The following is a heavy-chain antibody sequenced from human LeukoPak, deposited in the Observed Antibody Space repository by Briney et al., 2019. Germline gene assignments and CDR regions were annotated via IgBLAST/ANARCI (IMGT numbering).Heavy chain of an antibody. V-gene: IGHV5-10-1*01. CDR3: ARHGSGYSYGPRGELYNWFDP. D-gene: IGHD5-18*01. CDR1: GYSFTSYW. Sequence: PGESLWISCKGSGYSFTSYWISWVRQMPGKGLEWMGRIDPSDSYTNYSPSFQGHVTISADKSISTAYLQWSSLKASDTAMYYCARHGSGYSYGPRGELYNWFDPWGQGTLVTVSS. J-gene: IGHJ5*02. CDR2: IDPSDSYT.